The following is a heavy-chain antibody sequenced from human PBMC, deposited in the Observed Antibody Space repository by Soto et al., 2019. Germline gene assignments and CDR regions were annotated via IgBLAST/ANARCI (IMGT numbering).Heavy chain of an antibody. CDR3: ASSSGWYEDAFDI. V-gene: IGHV1-3*01. CDR1: GYTFTSYA. CDR2: INAGNGNT. Sequence: ASVKVSCKASGYTFTSYAMHWVRQAPGQRLEWMGWINAGNGNTKYSQKFEGRVTITRDTSASTAYMELSSLRSEDTAVYYCASSSGWYEDAFDIWGQGTMVTVSS. J-gene: IGHJ3*02. D-gene: IGHD6-19*01.